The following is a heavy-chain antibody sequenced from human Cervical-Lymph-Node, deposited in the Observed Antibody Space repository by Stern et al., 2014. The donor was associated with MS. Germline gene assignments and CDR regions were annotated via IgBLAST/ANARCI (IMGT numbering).Heavy chain of an antibody. D-gene: IGHD6-13*01. CDR2: LSANNGYT. CDR1: GYTFTNYG. CDR3: ARSYSSSWYGGFDY. J-gene: IGHJ4*02. Sequence: QLVQSGSEVKKPGASVKVSCRASGYTFTNYGISWVRQAPGQGLEWMGWLSANNGYTNYAQRVQDRVSMTTDTSTNTAYMELRSLRSDDTAVYYCARSYSSSWYGGFDYWGQGTLVTVSS. V-gene: IGHV1-18*01.